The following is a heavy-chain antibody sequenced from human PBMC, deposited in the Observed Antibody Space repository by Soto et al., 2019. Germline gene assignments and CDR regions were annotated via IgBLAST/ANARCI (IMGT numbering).Heavy chain of an antibody. D-gene: IGHD6-19*01. CDR2: MDPKTGNI. J-gene: IGHJ4*02. V-gene: IGHV1-8*01. CDR3: ARGRGWRDY. Sequence: QVQLVQSGAEVKKPGASVKVSCRASGYSFTSYDINWVRQATGQGLEWMGWMDPKTGNIDYGQKFQGRVTMTRNTSISTAYMELSSLTSEDTAVYYCARGRGWRDYWGQGTLVTVSS. CDR1: GYSFTSYD.